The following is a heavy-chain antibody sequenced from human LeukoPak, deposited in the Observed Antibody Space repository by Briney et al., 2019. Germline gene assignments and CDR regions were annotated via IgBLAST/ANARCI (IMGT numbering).Heavy chain of an antibody. V-gene: IGHV1-18*01. D-gene: IGHD1-1*01. CDR3: AREGTTGTTSVIYFDY. CDR1: GGTFSSYA. Sequence: ASVKVSCKASGGTFSSYAINWVRQAPGQGLEWMGGISAYNGNTNHAQKLQGRVTMTTDTSTNTAYMELRSLRSDDTAVYYCAREGTTGTTSVIYFDYWGQGTLVTVSS. J-gene: IGHJ4*02. CDR2: ISAYNGNT.